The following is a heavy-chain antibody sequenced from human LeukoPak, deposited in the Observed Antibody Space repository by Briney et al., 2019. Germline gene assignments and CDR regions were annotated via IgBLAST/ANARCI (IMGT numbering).Heavy chain of an antibody. J-gene: IGHJ5*02. D-gene: IGHD6-13*01. CDR3: ARDSGTGAAAGTEWWFDP. CDR1: GYTFTSYD. CDR2: MNPNSGNT. Sequence: ASVKVSCKASGYTFTSYDINWVRQATGQGLEWMGWMNPNSGNTGYAQKFQGRVTMTRNTSISTAYMELSRLRSDDTAVYYCARDSGTGAAAGTEWWFDPWGQGTLVTVSS. V-gene: IGHV1-8*01.